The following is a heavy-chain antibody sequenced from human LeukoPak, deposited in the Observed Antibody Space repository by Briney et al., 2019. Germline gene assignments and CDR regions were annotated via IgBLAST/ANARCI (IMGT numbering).Heavy chain of an antibody. CDR1: GFTFSSYA. Sequence: GGSLRLSCAVSGFTFSSYAMSWVRQAPGKGLEWVSAISGSGGSTYYADSVKGRFTISRDNSKNTLYLQMNSLRAEDTAVYYCAKNKGSTTVTTSFDYWGQGTLVTVSS. CDR3: AKNKGSTTVTTSFDY. D-gene: IGHD4-11*01. CDR2: ISGSGGST. V-gene: IGHV3-23*01. J-gene: IGHJ4*02.